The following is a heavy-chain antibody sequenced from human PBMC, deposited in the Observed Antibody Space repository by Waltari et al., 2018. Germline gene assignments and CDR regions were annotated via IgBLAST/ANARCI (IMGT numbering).Heavy chain of an antibody. J-gene: IGHJ6*03. D-gene: IGHD3-16*01. CDR3: ARNRSLGGGGRGMYYYYYMDV. V-gene: IGHV4-59*01. Sequence: QVQLQESGPGLVKPSETLSLTCTVSGGSISSYYWSWIRQPPGKGLEWIGYIYYSGSTNYNPALKSRVTISVDTSKNQFSLKLSSVTAADTAVYYCARNRSLGGGGRGMYYYYYMDVWGKGTTVTISS. CDR1: GGSISSYY. CDR2: IYYSGST.